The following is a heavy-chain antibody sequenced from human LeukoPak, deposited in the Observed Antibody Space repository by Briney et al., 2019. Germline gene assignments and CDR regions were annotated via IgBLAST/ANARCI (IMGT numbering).Heavy chain of an antibody. Sequence: GASVKVSCKASGYTFTGYYMHWVRQAPGQGLEWMGWVNPNSGGTNYAQKFRGWVTMTRDTSISTAYMELSRLRSDDTAVYYCARRENRADSSGYYPALCYWGQGTLVTVSS. V-gene: IGHV1-2*04. J-gene: IGHJ4*02. CDR1: GYTFTGYY. CDR3: ARRENRADSSGYYPALCY. D-gene: IGHD3-22*01. CDR2: VNPNSGGT.